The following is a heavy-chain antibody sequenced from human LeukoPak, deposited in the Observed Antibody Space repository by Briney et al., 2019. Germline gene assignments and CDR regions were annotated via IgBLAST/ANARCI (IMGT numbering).Heavy chain of an antibody. Sequence: GGSLRLSCAASGFTFSSYAMSWVRQAAGKGLEWGSAFSGSGGSTYYADSVKGRFTISRDNSKNTLYLQMNSLRAEDTAVYYCAKDSDSSGWSFFDYWGQGTLVTVSS. D-gene: IGHD6-19*01. J-gene: IGHJ4*02. CDR2: FSGSGGST. V-gene: IGHV3-23*01. CDR3: AKDSDSSGWSFFDY. CDR1: GFTFSSYA.